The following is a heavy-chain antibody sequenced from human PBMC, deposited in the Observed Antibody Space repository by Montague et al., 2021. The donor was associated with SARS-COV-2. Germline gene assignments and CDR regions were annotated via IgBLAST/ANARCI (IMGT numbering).Heavy chain of an antibody. Sequence: PALVKPTQTLILTCSLSELSLNTRRVCVSWIRQPPGKALEWLARIDWDEDKYYNIFLKSRLTISKDTSTNQVVLTMTNMDPVDTGTYYCAHRGSWAGPGMDVWGQGTTVTVSS. V-gene: IGHV2-70*12. CDR2: IDWDEDK. CDR3: AHRGSWAGPGMDV. CDR1: ELSLNTRRVC. J-gene: IGHJ6*02. D-gene: IGHD6-13*01.